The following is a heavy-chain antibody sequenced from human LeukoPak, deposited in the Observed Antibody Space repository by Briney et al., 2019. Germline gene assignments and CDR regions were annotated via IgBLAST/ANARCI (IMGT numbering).Heavy chain of an antibody. CDR3: AKDRGVTTPYYFDY. J-gene: IGHJ4*02. CDR2: MRYDGSNK. D-gene: IGHD4-17*01. V-gene: IGHV3-30*02. CDR1: GFTFSSYG. Sequence: GGSLRLSCAASGFTFSSYGMHWVRQAPGKGLXXXXFMRYDGSNKYYADSVKGRFTISRDNSKNTLYLQMNSLRAEDTAVYYCAKDRGVTTPYYFDYWGQGTLVTVSS.